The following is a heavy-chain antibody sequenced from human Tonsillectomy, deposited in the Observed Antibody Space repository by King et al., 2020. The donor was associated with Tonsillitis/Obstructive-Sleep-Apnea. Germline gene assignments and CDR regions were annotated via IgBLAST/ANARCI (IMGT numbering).Heavy chain of an antibody. J-gene: IGHJ6*03. CDR2: IYYSGST. CDR1: GGSISSGGYY. CDR3: ARGTRDGSGSSPYYYYYYMDV. D-gene: IGHD3-10*01. V-gene: IGHV4-31*03. Sequence: VQLQESGPGLVKPSQTLSLTCTVSGGSISSGGYYWSWIRQHPGKGLEWIGYIYYSGSTYYNPSLKSRVTISVDKSKNQFSLKLSSVTAADTAVYYCARGTRDGSGSSPYYYYYYMDVWGKGTTVTVSS.